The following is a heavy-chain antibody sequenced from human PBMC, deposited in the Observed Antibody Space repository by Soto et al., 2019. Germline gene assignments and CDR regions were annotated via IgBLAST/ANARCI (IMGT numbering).Heavy chain of an antibody. CDR3: TLGRIHLPPKYFDF. CDR2: VNPSGGTT. J-gene: IGHJ4*02. D-gene: IGHD2-2*01. CDR1: GYTYARYY. Sequence: GSSVKASCEEPGYTYARYYMHWVLQAPAQGQEWMGIVNPSGGTTNYAQKFQGRVTMTRDTSTSTVYMDLSSLRSEDKAVYYCTLGRIHLPPKYFDFWCQATL. V-gene: IGHV1-46*03.